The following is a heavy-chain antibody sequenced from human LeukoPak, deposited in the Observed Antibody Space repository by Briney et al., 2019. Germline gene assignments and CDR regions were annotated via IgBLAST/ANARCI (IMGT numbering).Heavy chain of an antibody. CDR1: GGTFSSYA. D-gene: IGHD6-19*01. CDR2: IIPIFGTA. Sequence: ASVKVSCKASGGTFSSYAISWVRQAPGQGLEWMGGIIPIFGTANYAQKFQGRVTITADESTSTAYMELRSLRSDDTAVYYCARDGSSGWYSDGMDVWGQGTTVTVSS. CDR3: ARDGSSGWYSDGMDV. V-gene: IGHV1-69*13. J-gene: IGHJ6*02.